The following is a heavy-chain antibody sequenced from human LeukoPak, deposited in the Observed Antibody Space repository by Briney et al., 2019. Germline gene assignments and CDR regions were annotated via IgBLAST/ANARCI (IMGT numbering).Heavy chain of an antibody. CDR2: INHSGST. CDR3: ASSDIVVVPAAIFVD. J-gene: IGHJ4*02. D-gene: IGHD2-2*01. Sequence: KSSETLSLTCAVYGGSFSGYYWSWIRQPPGKGLEWIGEINHSGSTNYNPSLKSRVTISVDTSKNQFSLKLSSVTAAETAVYYCASSDIVVVPAAIFVDWGQGTLVTVSS. CDR1: GGSFSGYY. V-gene: IGHV4-34*01.